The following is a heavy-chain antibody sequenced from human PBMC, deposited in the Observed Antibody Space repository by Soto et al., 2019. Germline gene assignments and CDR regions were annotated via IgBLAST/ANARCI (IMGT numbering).Heavy chain of an antibody. CDR3: ARGYYDILTGYRYFDY. CDR1: GGSCSDYY. V-gene: IGHV4-34*01. Sequence: SEPQSLTDAVDGGSCSDYYWSWIRQPPGKGLEWIGEINHSGSTNYNPSLKSRVTISVDTSKNQFSLKLSSVTAADTAVYYCARGYYDILTGYRYFDYWGQGTLVTVSS. D-gene: IGHD3-9*01. CDR2: INHSGST. J-gene: IGHJ4*02.